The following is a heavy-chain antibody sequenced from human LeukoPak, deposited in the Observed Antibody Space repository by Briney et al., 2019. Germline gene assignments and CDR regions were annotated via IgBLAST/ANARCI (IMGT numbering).Heavy chain of an antibody. CDR3: AREGGSSRSLEN. CDR2: IYASGSS. D-gene: IGHD1-26*01. CDR1: GGSISSSY. J-gene: IGHJ4*02. V-gene: IGHV4-4*07. Sequence: SETLSPTCNVSGGSISSSYWSWIRQPAGKGLEWIGRIYASGSSNYNPSLKSRVTMSVDTSKNQFSLNLSSVTAADTAVYYCAREGGSSRSLENWGQGTLVTVSS.